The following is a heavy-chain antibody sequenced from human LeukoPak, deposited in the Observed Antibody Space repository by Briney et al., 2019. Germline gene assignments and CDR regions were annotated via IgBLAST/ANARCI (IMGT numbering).Heavy chain of an antibody. CDR2: ISDSGGGT. CDR1: GFTFSSYA. V-gene: IGHV3-23*01. J-gene: IGHJ4*02. D-gene: IGHD1-1*01. CDR3: AKVLERALDY. Sequence: PGGSLRLSCAASGFTFSSYAMRWVRQAPGKGLEWVSTISDSGGGTYYADSVKGRFTISRDNSKNTLCLQMNSLTAEDTAVYYCAKVLERALDYWGQGTLVTVSS.